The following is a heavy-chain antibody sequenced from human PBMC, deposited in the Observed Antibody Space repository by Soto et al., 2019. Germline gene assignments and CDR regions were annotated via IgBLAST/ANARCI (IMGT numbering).Heavy chain of an antibody. Sequence: EVQLVESGGGLVKPGGSLRLSCAASGFTFSSYSMNWVRQAPGKGLEWVSSISSSSSYIYYADSVKGRFTIPRDNAKNSLYLQMNSLRAEDTAVYYCARDPGVRGGGWFDPWGQGTLVTVSS. CDR2: ISSSSSYI. CDR1: GFTFSSYS. J-gene: IGHJ5*02. D-gene: IGHD3-10*01. CDR3: ARDPGVRGGGWFDP. V-gene: IGHV3-21*01.